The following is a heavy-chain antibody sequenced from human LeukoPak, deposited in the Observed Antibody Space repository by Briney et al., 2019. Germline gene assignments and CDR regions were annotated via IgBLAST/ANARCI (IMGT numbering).Heavy chain of an antibody. Sequence: SETLSLTCTVSGGSISSYYWSWIRQPPGKGLEWIGYIYYSGSTNYNPSLNSRVTISVDTSKNQFSLKLSSVTAADTAVYYCASRQLDAFDIWGQGTMVTVSS. CDR1: GGSISSYY. D-gene: IGHD6-6*01. CDR2: IYYSGST. V-gene: IGHV4-59*01. J-gene: IGHJ3*02. CDR3: ASRQLDAFDI.